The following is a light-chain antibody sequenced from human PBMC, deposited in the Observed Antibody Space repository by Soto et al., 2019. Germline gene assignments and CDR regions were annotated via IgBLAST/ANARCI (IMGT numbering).Light chain of an antibody. V-gene: IGKV1-27*01. J-gene: IGKJ1*01. CDR3: QKYNSAPWT. Sequence: DIQMTQSPSSLSASVGDRVTITCRASQGISNYLAWYQQKPGKVPKLLIYAASSLHSGVPSRFSGSGSGTYFTLTISSLQPEDVGTYYCQKYNSAPWTFGQGTQVEIK. CDR2: AAS. CDR1: QGISNY.